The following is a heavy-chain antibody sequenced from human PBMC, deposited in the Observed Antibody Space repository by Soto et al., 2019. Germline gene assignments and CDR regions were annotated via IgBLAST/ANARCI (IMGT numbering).Heavy chain of an antibody. CDR2: IKEDGSEK. CDR1: GFTLSSFW. CDR3: ASYRTMGC. V-gene: IGHV3-7*03. D-gene: IGHD1-26*01. J-gene: IGHJ4*02. Sequence: EVQLVESGGGLVQPGGSLRLSCAASGFTLSSFWMSWVRQAPGKGLEWVASIKEDGSEKTYVDSVKGRFSISRDTAKNALHLQMNSLRAEDAAVYYCASYRTMGCWGQGTPVTVSS.